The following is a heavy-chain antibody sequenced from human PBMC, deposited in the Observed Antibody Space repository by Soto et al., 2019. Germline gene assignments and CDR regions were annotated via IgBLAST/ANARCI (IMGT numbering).Heavy chain of an antibody. J-gene: IGHJ4*02. CDR1: GGSFSGYY. CDR3: ARHNHCSGGSCYFGLDC. D-gene: IGHD2-15*01. V-gene: IGHV4-34*01. Sequence: SEPLSLTCDVYGGSFSGYYWSWIRQPPGKGLEWIGEINHSGSTNYNPSLKSRVTISVDTSKNQFSLKLSSVTAADTAVYYCARHNHCSGGSCYFGLDCWGQGTLVTVSS. CDR2: INHSGST.